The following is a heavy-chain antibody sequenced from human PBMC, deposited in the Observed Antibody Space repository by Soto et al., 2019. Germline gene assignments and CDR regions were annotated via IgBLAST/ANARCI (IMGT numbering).Heavy chain of an antibody. CDR3: ARCPVYLREYYYDSSGYYTYYLDY. Sequence: SETLSLTCTVSGGSISSGGYYWSWIRQHPGKGLEWIGYIYYSGSTYYNPSLKSRVTISVDTSKNQFSLKLSSVTAADTAVYYCARCPVYLREYYYDSSGYYTYYLDYWGQGTLVTVSS. D-gene: IGHD3-22*01. CDR1: GGSISSGGYY. V-gene: IGHV4-31*03. CDR2: IYYSGST. J-gene: IGHJ4*02.